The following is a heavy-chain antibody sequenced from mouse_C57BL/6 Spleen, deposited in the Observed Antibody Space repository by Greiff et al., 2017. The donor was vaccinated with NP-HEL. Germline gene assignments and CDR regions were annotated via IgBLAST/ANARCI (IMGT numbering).Heavy chain of an antibody. V-gene: IGHV1-26*01. CDR2: INPNNGGT. CDR1: GYTFTDYY. CDR3: ARDNDWDFDY. D-gene: IGHD4-1*01. Sequence: EVQLQQSGPELVKPGASVKISCKASGYTFTDYYMNWVKQSHGKSLEWIGDINPNNGGTSYNQKFKGKATLTVDKSSSTAYMELRSLTSEDSAVYYCARDNDWDFDYWGQGTTLTVSS. J-gene: IGHJ2*01.